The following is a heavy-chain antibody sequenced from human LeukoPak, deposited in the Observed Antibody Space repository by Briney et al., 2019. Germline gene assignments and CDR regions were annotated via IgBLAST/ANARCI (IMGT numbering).Heavy chain of an antibody. D-gene: IGHD6-13*01. CDR2: ISGSSGTI. J-gene: IGHJ6*03. Sequence: PGGSLRLSCTASGFTFRSHSMIWVRQAPGKGLEWISYISGSSGTIYYADSVKGRFIISRDNDKNSLYLQMNSLRVEDTAVYYCARGEQQLAHYYYYYYMDVWGKGTTVTVSS. CDR3: ARGEQQLAHYYYYYYMDV. V-gene: IGHV3-48*01. CDR1: GFTFRSHS.